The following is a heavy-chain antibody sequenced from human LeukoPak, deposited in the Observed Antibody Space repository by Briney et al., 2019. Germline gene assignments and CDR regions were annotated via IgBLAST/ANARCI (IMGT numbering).Heavy chain of an antibody. CDR1: GYTFTGYY. Sequence: ASVKVSCKASGYTFTGYYMHWVRQAPGQGLEWMGRINPNSGGTNYAQKFQGRVTMTRDTSISTAYMELGRLRSDDTAVYYCARYSSGWYLNWFDPWGQGTLVTVSS. CDR2: INPNSGGT. CDR3: ARYSSGWYLNWFDP. D-gene: IGHD6-19*01. J-gene: IGHJ5*02. V-gene: IGHV1-2*06.